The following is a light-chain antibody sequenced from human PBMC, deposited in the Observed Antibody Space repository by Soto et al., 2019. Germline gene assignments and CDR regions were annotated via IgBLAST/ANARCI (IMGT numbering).Light chain of an antibody. CDR1: QAVNTR. J-gene: IGKJ1*01. CDR2: LAS. V-gene: IGKV3-11*01. Sequence: EMVLTQSPATLSSFPGDRVTLSCRASQAVNTRLAWYQHKPGQAPRLLIYLASNRAAGVPARFSGSGSGTDFTLTISNVEPEDFAVYYCHQRQSWPRTFGQGTKLDSK. CDR3: HQRQSWPRT.